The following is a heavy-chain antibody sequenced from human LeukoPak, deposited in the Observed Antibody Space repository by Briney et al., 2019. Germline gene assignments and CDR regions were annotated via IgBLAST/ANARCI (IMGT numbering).Heavy chain of an antibody. CDR2: ISAYNGNT. CDR3: ARSTHGYCSGGSCYDFDY. Sequence: ASVKVSCKASGYTFTSYGISWVRQAPGQGLEWMGWISAYNGNTNYAQKLQGRVTMTTDTSTSTAYMELRSLRSDDTAVYYCARSTHGYCSGGSCYDFDYWGQETLVTVSS. CDR1: GYTFTSYG. D-gene: IGHD2-15*01. J-gene: IGHJ4*02. V-gene: IGHV1-18*01.